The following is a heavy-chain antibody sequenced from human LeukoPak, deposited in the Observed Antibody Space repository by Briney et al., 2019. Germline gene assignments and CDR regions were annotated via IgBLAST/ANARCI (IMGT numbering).Heavy chain of an antibody. Sequence: SETLSLTCTVSGGSIRSYYWSWIRQPPGKGLEWIGYISYSGITNYNPSLRSRLTISVDTSKNHFSLKLSSVTTADTAVYYCARDQGSGTPPRRDGMDVWGQGTTVTVSS. CDR1: GGSIRSYY. V-gene: IGHV4-59*01. D-gene: IGHD3-10*01. CDR2: ISYSGIT. J-gene: IGHJ6*02. CDR3: ARDQGSGTPPRRDGMDV.